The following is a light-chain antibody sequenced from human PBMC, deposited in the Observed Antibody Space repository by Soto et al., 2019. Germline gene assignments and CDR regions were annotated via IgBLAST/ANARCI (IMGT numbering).Light chain of an antibody. Sequence: EIVLTQSPATLSLSPGERATLSCRASQSVSRYLAWYQQKPGQAPRLLIYDASNRATGTPARFSGSGSGTDFTLTISGLEPEDFALYYCRQYGGSPGTLGQGTELEIK. CDR2: DAS. J-gene: IGKJ1*01. CDR3: RQYGGSPGT. V-gene: IGKV3-11*01. CDR1: QSVSRY.